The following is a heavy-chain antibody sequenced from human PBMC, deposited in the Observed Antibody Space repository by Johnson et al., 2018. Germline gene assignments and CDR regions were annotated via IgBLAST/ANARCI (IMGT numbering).Heavy chain of an antibody. V-gene: IGHV4-59*01. CDR2: IYYSGST. CDR3: AKDSPYYYDSSGYFDP. D-gene: IGHD3-22*01. J-gene: IGHJ5*02. Sequence: QVQLQESGPGLVKPSETLSLTCTVSGGSISSYYWSWIRQPPGQGLEWIGYIYYSGSTNYNPSLKSRVTISVDTSKNQFSLKLSSVTAADTAVYYCAKDSPYYYDSSGYFDPWGQGTLVTVSS. CDR1: GGSISSYY.